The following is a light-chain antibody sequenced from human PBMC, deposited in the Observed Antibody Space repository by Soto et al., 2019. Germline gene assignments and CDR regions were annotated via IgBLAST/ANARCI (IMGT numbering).Light chain of an antibody. Sequence: DIQMTQSPSTLSASVGDRVTITCRASQSISDWLAWYQQKAGKAPKLLIYKASSLENEVPLRFSGSGSGTEFTLTISSLQPDDFATYYCQEHNTYGTFGQGTKVEI. CDR1: QSISDW. V-gene: IGKV1-5*03. J-gene: IGKJ1*01. CDR2: KAS. CDR3: QEHNTYGT.